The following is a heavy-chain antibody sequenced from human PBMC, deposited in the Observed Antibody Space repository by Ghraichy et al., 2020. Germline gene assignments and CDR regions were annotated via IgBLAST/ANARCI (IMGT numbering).Heavy chain of an antibody. D-gene: IGHD3-22*01. J-gene: IGHJ3*02. CDR2: FDPEDAEA. CDR1: GYTLTELS. Sequence: ASVKVSCKVSGYTLTELSMHWVRQAPGKGLEWLGTFDPEDAEAIYAQKFQGRVTMSEDTSTDTVYMELSSLRSEDTAMYYCATPITMMTVVTGGYAFDIWGQGTMVTVSS. V-gene: IGHV1-24*01. CDR3: ATPITMMTVVTGGYAFDI.